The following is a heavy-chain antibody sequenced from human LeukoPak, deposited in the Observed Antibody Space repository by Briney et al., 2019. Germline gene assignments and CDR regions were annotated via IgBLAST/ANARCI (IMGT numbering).Heavy chain of an antibody. CDR1: GFTFSSYG. D-gene: IGHD3-10*01. CDR3: AKDRMWRFGELLYLYFDY. CDR2: IRYDGSNK. V-gene: IGHV3-30*02. J-gene: IGHJ4*02. Sequence: PGGSLRLSCAASGFTFSSYGMHWVRQAPGKGLEWVAFIRYDGSNKYYADSVKGRFTISRDNSKNTLYLQMNSLRAEDTAVYYCAKDRMWRFGELLYLYFDYWGQGTLVTVSS.